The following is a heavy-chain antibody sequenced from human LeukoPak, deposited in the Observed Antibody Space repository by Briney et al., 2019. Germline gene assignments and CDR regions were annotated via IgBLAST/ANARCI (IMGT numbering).Heavy chain of an antibody. Sequence: GRSLRLSCAASGFTFDDYAMHWVRQAPGKGLEWVSSISSSSSYIYYADSVKGRFTISRDNAKNSLYLQMDSLRAEDTAVYYCARDGYSSGWYDYWGQGTLVTVSS. D-gene: IGHD6-19*01. V-gene: IGHV3-21*01. CDR2: ISSSSSYI. J-gene: IGHJ4*02. CDR3: ARDGYSSGWYDY. CDR1: GFTFDDYA.